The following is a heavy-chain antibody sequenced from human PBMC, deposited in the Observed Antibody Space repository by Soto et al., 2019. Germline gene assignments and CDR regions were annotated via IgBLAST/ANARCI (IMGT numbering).Heavy chain of an antibody. J-gene: IGHJ4*02. D-gene: IGHD3-3*01. CDR3: ARGRYYGAMGYYFDY. Sequence: PSETLSLTCAVYGGSFSGYYWSWIRQPPGKGLEWIGEINHSGSTNYNPSLKSRVTISVDTSKNQFSLKLSSVTAADTAVYYCARGRYYGAMGYYFDYWGQGTLVTVSS. CDR1: GGSFSGYY. V-gene: IGHV4-34*01. CDR2: INHSGST.